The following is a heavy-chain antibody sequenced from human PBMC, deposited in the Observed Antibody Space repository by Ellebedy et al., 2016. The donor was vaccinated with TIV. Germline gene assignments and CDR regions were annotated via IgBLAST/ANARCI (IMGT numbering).Heavy chain of an antibody. CDR3: TKVGWELAHFDY. CDR2: IYHTGTT. Sequence: SETLSLTXTVSGGSVTRSNYYWGWIRQRPGKGPEWIGNIYHTGTTFYNPSLKSRVTLSIDTSKSQFSLKLSSVTAADTAVYYCTKVGWELAHFDYWGQGTLVTVSS. D-gene: IGHD1-26*01. CDR1: GGSVTRSNYY. V-gene: IGHV4-39*07. J-gene: IGHJ4*02.